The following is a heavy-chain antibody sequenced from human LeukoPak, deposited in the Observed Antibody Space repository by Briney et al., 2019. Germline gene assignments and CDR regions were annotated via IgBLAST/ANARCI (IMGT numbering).Heavy chain of an antibody. V-gene: IGHV4-34*01. Sequence: AETLSLTCAVYGGSFSGYSWSWIRQPPGKGLEWIGEINHSGTTNYNPSHKSRVTISVDTSKNQFSLKVSSVTAADTAVYYCARDITGSASDFWGQGTLVTVSS. J-gene: IGHJ4*02. CDR1: GGSFSGYS. CDR3: ARDITGSASDF. D-gene: IGHD1-20*01. CDR2: INHSGTT.